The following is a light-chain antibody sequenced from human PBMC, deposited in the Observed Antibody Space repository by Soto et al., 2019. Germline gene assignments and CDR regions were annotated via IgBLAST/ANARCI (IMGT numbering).Light chain of an antibody. V-gene: IGKV3-20*01. J-gene: IGKJ1*01. CDR1: QSVSSSY. CDR2: GAS. CDR3: QQYGNSPQT. Sequence: EIVLTQSPATLSLSPGERATLSCRASQSVSSSYLAWYQQKPGQAPRLLIYGASTRATGIPDRFSGSGSGTDFTLTIARLEPGDFAVYYRQQYGNSPQTFGHVTMVDIK.